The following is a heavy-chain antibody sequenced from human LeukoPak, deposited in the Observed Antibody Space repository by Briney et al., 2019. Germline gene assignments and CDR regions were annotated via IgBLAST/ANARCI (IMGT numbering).Heavy chain of an antibody. CDR3: ARLGGATSPFGY. CDR1: GGSISSYY. J-gene: IGHJ4*02. V-gene: IGHV4-59*01. CDR2: IYYSGST. D-gene: IGHD1-26*01. Sequence: SETLSLTCTVSGGSISSYYWSWIRQPPGKGLEWIGYIYYSGSTNYNPSLKSRVTISVDTSKNQFSLKLSSVTAADTAVYYCARLGGATSPFGYWGQGTLVTVSS.